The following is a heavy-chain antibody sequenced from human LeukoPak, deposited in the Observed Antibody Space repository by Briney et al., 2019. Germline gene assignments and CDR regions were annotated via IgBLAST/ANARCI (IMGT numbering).Heavy chain of an antibody. J-gene: IGHJ4*02. V-gene: IGHV3-7*03. CDR3: ATSEGY. CDR1: GFIFSNYS. Sequence: GGSLRLSCAASGFIFSNYSMNWVRQAPGKGLEWVANIKQDGRDTYYVDSVKGRFTISRDNAKNSLNLQMNSLRAEDAAMYYCATSEGYWGQGTLVTVSS. CDR2: IKQDGRDT.